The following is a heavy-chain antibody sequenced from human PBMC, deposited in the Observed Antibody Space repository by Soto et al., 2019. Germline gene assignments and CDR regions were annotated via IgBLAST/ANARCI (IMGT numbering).Heavy chain of an antibody. Sequence: QVQLQQWGAGLLKPSETLSLTCAVYGGSFSGYYWSWIRQPPGKGLEWIGEINHSGSTNYNTSLKSRVTISVDTSKNQFSLKLSSVTAADTAVYYCARGWEGDTGRGRRRVYYYYMDVWGKGTTVTVSS. J-gene: IGHJ6*03. CDR3: ARGWEGDTGRGRRRVYYYYMDV. D-gene: IGHD2-21*01. CDR1: GGSFSGYY. CDR2: INHSGST. V-gene: IGHV4-34*01.